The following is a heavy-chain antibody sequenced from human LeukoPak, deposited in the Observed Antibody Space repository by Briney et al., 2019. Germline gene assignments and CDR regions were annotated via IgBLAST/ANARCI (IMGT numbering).Heavy chain of an antibody. CDR3: ARAPSIVGAFDY. D-gene: IGHD1-26*01. V-gene: IGHV3-21*01. CDR2: ISSSSSYI. Sequence: GGSLRLSCAASGFTFSSYSMNWVRQAPGKGLAWVSSISSSSSYIYYADSVKGRFAISRDNAKNSLYLQMNSLRAEDTAVYYCARAPSIVGAFDYWGQGTLVTVSS. CDR1: GFTFSSYS. J-gene: IGHJ4*02.